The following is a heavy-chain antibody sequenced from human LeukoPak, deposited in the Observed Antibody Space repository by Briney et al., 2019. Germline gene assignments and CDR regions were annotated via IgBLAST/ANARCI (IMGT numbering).Heavy chain of an antibody. CDR1: GFTFSSYA. J-gene: IGHJ4*02. CDR3: ARDDSSSWYMCLVDY. V-gene: IGHV3-23*01. CDR2: ISGSGGST. D-gene: IGHD6-13*01. Sequence: QAGGSLRLSCAASGFTFSSYAMSWVRQAPGKGLEWVSAISGSGGSTYYADSVKGRFTISRDNSKNTLYLQMNSLRAEDTAVYYCARDDSSSWYMCLVDYWGQGTLVTVSS.